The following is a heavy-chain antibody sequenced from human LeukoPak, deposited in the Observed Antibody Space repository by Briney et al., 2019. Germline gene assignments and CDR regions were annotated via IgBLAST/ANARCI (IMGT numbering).Heavy chain of an antibody. V-gene: IGHV4-59*01. Sequence: SETLSLTCTVSGGSISSYYWSWIRQPPGKGLEWIGYIYYSGSTNYNPSLKSRVTISVDTSKNQFSLKLSSVTAADTAVYYCARVRDSSGCCRFDPWGQGTLVTVSS. D-gene: IGHD6-19*01. CDR3: ARVRDSSGCCRFDP. J-gene: IGHJ5*02. CDR1: GGSISSYY. CDR2: IYYSGST.